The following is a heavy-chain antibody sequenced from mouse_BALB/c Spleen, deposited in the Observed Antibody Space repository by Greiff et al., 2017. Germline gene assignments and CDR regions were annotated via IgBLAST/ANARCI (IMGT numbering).Heavy chain of an antibody. J-gene: IGHJ3*01. CDR2: ISSGGSYT. D-gene: IGHD1-1*01. CDR3: ARESTVGATRDFGY. V-gene: IGHV5-9-4*01. Sequence: DVHLVESGGGLVKPGGSLKLSCAASGFTFSSYAMSWVRQSPEKRLEWVAEISSGGSYTYYPDTVTGRFTISRDNAKNTLYLEMSSLRSEDTAMYYCARESTVGATRDFGYWGQGTLVTVSA. CDR1: GFTFSSYA.